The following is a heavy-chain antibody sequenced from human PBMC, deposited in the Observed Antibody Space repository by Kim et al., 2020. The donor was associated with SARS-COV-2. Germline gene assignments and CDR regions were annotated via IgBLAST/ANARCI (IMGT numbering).Heavy chain of an antibody. CDR1: GFTFSSYS. D-gene: IGHD3-9*01. CDR2: ISSSSSYI. Sequence: GGSLRLSCAASGFTFSSYSMNWVRQAPGKGLEWVSSISSSSSYIYYADSVKGRFTISRDNAKNSLYLQMNSLRAEDTAVYYCARDPTYYDILTGYPYYYYYGMDVWGQGTTVTVSS. J-gene: IGHJ6*02. CDR3: ARDPTYYDILTGYPYYYYYGMDV. V-gene: IGHV3-21*01.